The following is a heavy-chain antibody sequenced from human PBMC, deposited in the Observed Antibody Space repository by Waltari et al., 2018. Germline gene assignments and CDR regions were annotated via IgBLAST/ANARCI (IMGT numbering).Heavy chain of an antibody. CDR1: GFTFSSYS. CDR3: ARDKSPFDY. Sequence: EVQLVESGGGLVQPGGSLRLSCAASGFTFSSYSMNWVRQATGKGLEWVSYLSSSSSTIYYADSVKGRFTISRDNANNSLYLQMNSLRAEDTAVYYCARDKSPFDYWGQGTLVTVSS. CDR2: LSSSSSTI. V-gene: IGHV3-48*04. J-gene: IGHJ4*02.